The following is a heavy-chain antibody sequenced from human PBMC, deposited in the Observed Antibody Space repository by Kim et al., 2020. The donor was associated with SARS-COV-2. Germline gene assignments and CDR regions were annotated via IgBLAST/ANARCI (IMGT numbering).Heavy chain of an antibody. J-gene: IGHJ3*01. Sequence: GGSLRLSCAASGFTFSVYWMIWVRQAPGKGPEWVTNTKQDGSEKYYVDSVKGRFTISRDNAKNSLYLQMNSLRAEDTAVYYCARDGWGVSAFDFWGQGTMGTASS. V-gene: IGHV3-7*01. CDR3: ARDGWGVSAFDF. D-gene: IGHD3-10*01. CDR2: TKQDGSEK. CDR1: GFTFSVYW.